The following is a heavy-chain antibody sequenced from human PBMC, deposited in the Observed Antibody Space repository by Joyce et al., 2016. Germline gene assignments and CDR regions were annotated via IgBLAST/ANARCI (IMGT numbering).Heavy chain of an antibody. Sequence: EVQLMQSGAEVKKHGESLKISCKGSGYRFTSYWIGWVRQMPGKGLEWMGIIYPGDSATRYSPSFQGQVTISADTSITTAYLQWSGLKASDTAMYYCARRHIAAAGWTGYFDYWGQGTLVTVSS. CDR2: IYPGDSAT. D-gene: IGHD6-13*01. CDR3: ARRHIAAAGWTGYFDY. CDR1: GYRFTSYW. V-gene: IGHV5-51*01. J-gene: IGHJ4*02.